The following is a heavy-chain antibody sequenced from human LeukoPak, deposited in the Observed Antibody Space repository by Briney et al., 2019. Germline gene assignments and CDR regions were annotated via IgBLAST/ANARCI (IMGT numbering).Heavy chain of an antibody. J-gene: IGHJ5*02. V-gene: IGHV4-38-2*01. CDR1: GYSISSGYY. CDR3: ASLGISGTTWDWFDP. CDR2: IYHAET. D-gene: IGHD1-7*01. Sequence: PSVTLSLTCAVSGYSISSGYYWGWIRQPPGKGLEWIGNIYHAETYYNPSLKSRVTISVDTSKNQFSLKLSSVTAADTALYYCASLGISGTTWDWFDPWGQGTLVTVSS.